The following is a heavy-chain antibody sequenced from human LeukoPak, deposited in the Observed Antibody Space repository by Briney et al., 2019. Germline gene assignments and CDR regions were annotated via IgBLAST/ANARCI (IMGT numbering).Heavy chain of an antibody. D-gene: IGHD1-26*01. V-gene: IGHV3-30*02. J-gene: IGHJ4*02. CDR3: AKLGSGSHALENSGFY. CDR1: GFIFTDYG. CDR2: IRYDGSNK. Sequence: GGSLRLSCAASGFIFTDYGMHWVRQAPGKGLDWVAFIRYDGSNKYYADSVKGRFTVSRDNSKNTLYLQMNSLRAEDTAVYYCAKLGSGSHALENSGFYWGQGTLVTVSS.